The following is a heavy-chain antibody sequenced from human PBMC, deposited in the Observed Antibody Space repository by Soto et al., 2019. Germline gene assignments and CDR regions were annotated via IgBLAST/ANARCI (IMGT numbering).Heavy chain of an antibody. J-gene: IGHJ4*02. CDR2: VSGSGDRT. Sequence: VGSLRLSCAASGFTFNTYAMSWVRQAPGKGLEWVSGVSGSGDRTHYADSVKGRFTISRDNSKNTLSLQMNSLRAEDTAVYYCAKASTYEYVWGSYRYYFDYWGQGTVVTVSS. CDR1: GFTFNTYA. V-gene: IGHV3-23*01. D-gene: IGHD3-16*02. CDR3: AKASTYEYVWGSYRYYFDY.